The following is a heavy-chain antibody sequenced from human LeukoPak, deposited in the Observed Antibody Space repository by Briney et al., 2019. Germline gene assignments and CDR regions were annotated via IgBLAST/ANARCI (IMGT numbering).Heavy chain of an antibody. CDR3: ARVTVAVVNYYYGMDV. CDR1: GFTFSSYS. J-gene: IGHJ6*02. CDR2: ISSSGSTI. V-gene: IGHV3-48*04. D-gene: IGHD6-19*01. Sequence: GRPLRLSCAASGFTFSSYSMHWVRQAPGKGLEWVSYISSSGSTIYYADSVKGRFTISRDNAKNSLYLQMNSLRAEDTAVYYCARVTVAVVNYYYGMDVWGQGTTVTVSS.